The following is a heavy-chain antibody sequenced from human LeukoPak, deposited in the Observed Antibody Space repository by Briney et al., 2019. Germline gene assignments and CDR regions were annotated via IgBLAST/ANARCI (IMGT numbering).Heavy chain of an antibody. CDR2: ISYDGSNK. D-gene: IGHD1-26*01. Sequence: PGRSLRLSCAASGFTFSSYGMHWVRQAPGKGLEWVAVISYDGSNKYYADSVKGRFTISRDNSKNTLYLQTNSLRAEDTAVYYCAKDVGSWFDPWGQGTLVTVSS. CDR1: GFTFSSYG. CDR3: AKDVGSWFDP. J-gene: IGHJ5*02. V-gene: IGHV3-30*18.